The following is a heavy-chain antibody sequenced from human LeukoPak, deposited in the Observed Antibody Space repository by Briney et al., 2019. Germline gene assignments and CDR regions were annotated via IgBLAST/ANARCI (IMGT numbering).Heavy chain of an antibody. J-gene: IGHJ4*02. D-gene: IGHD7-27*01. Sequence: QTGGSLRLSCAVSGFSIGSSWMSWVRQTPGKGLEGVADMNEDGSGTYYVDSVKGRFTVSRDNAQNSVYLQMNSLRVEDTGVYYCARDPAWGAIDYWGQGTLVTVSS. CDR2: MNEDGSGT. CDR1: GFSIGSSW. CDR3: ARDPAWGAIDY. V-gene: IGHV3-7*01.